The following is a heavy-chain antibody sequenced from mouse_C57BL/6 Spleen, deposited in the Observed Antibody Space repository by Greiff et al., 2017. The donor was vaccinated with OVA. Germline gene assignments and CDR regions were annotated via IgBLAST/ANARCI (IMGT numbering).Heavy chain of an antibody. CDR3: ARVGIYYGSSPGYFDV. CDR2: IDPSDSYT. CDR1: GYTFTSYW. J-gene: IGHJ1*03. D-gene: IGHD1-1*01. Sequence: QVQLQQPGAELVMPGASVKLSCKASGYTFTSYWMHWVKQRPGQGLEWIGEIDPSDSYTNYNQKFKGKSTLTVDKSSSTAYMQLSSLTSEDSAVYYCARVGIYYGSSPGYFDVWGTGTTVTVSS. V-gene: IGHV1-69*01.